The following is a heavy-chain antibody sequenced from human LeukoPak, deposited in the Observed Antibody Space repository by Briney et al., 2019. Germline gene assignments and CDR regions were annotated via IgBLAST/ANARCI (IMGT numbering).Heavy chain of an antibody. D-gene: IGHD5-12*01. J-gene: IGHJ4*02. Sequence: GGSLRLSCAASGFTFSSYAMHWVRQAPGKGLGWVAVISYDGSNKYYADSVKGRFTISRDNSKNTLYLQMNSLRAEDTAVYYCARVEMATIAYDYWGQGTLVTVSS. CDR2: ISYDGSNK. V-gene: IGHV3-30-3*01. CDR3: ARVEMATIAYDY. CDR1: GFTFSSYA.